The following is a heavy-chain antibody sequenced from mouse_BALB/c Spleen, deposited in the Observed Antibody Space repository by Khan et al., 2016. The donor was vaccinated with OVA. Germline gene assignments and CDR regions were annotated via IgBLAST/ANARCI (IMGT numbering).Heavy chain of an antibody. CDR1: GYSITSDYA. CDR2: ISYSGDT. J-gene: IGHJ2*01. D-gene: IGHD1-1*02. V-gene: IGHV3-2*02. CDR3: ASMILSYYGSNFEGYYLDY. Sequence: EVQLQESGPGLVKPSQSLSLTCTVAGYSITSDYAWNWIRQFPGNKLEWMGYISYSGDTAYNPSLKSRNSITRDTSKNQFFLQFNYVTTEDTATYYCASMILSYYGSNFEGYYLDYWGQGTTLTVSS.